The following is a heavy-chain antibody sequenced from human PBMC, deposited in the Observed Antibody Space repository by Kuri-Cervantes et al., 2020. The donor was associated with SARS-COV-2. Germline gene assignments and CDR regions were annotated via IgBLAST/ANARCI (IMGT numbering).Heavy chain of an antibody. D-gene: IGHD6-6*01. Sequence: SETLSLTCTVSGYSISSGYYWGWIRQPPGKGLEWIGSIYHSGSTYYNPSLKSRVTISVDTSKNQFSLKLSSVTAADTAVYYCAREVSSEQLVAFDYWGQGTLVTVSS. CDR3: AREVSSEQLVAFDY. V-gene: IGHV4-38-2*02. J-gene: IGHJ4*02. CDR2: IYHSGST. CDR1: GYSISSGYY.